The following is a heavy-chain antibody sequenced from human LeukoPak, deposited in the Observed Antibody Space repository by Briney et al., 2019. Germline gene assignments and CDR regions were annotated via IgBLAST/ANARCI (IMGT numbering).Heavy chain of an antibody. Sequence: SVKVSCKASGGTFISYAISWVRQAPGQGLEWMGGIIPIFGTANYAQKFQGRVTITADESTITAYMELSSLRSEDTAVYYCASSRLRYCSSTSCYYYYYMDVWGKGTTVTVSS. CDR3: ASSRLRYCSSTSCYYYYYMDV. CDR1: GGTFISYA. V-gene: IGHV1-69*13. D-gene: IGHD2-2*01. CDR2: IIPIFGTA. J-gene: IGHJ6*03.